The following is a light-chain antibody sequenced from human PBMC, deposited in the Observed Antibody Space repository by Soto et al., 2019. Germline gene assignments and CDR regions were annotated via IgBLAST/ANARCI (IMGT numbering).Light chain of an antibody. Sequence: EIVLPQSPATLSLSPGERATPSRRASQSVSSYLAWYQQKPGQAPRLLIYDASNRATGIPARFSGSGSGTDFTLTISSLEPEDFAVYYCQQRSNWPPVTFGQGTRLEI. V-gene: IGKV3-11*01. CDR3: QQRSNWPPVT. J-gene: IGKJ5*01. CDR2: DAS. CDR1: QSVSSY.